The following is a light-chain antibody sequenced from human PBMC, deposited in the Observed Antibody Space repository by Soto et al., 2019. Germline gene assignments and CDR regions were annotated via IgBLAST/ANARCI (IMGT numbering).Light chain of an antibody. CDR1: RSNIGSNT. Sequence: QSVLTQPPSTSGTPGQRVTFSCSGGRSNIGSNTVNWHQHLPGTAPKLLIYSNNQRPSGVPDRFSGSKSGTSASLAVSGLQSEDEADYYCAAWDYTLNAYVFGTGTKVTVL. CDR3: AAWDYTLNAYV. CDR2: SNN. V-gene: IGLV1-44*01. J-gene: IGLJ1*01.